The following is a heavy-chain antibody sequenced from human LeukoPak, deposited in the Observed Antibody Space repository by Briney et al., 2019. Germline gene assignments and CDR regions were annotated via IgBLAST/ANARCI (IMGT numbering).Heavy chain of an antibody. D-gene: IGHD3-10*01. CDR2: INPDGSTT. Sequence: GGSLRLSCAASGFTFSNYWMHWVRQDPGKGLVWVSSINPDGSTTNYADSVKGRFTISRDNAKNALYLQMNSLRAEDTAVYYCAKDLHYGSADYWGQGTLVTVSS. J-gene: IGHJ4*02. V-gene: IGHV3-74*01. CDR3: AKDLHYGSADY. CDR1: GFTFSNYW.